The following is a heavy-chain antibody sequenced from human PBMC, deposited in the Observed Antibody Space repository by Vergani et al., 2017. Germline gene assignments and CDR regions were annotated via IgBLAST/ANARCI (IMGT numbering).Heavy chain of an antibody. D-gene: IGHD5-12*01. V-gene: IGHV3-23*01. Sequence: EVKLLESGGDLVQPGGSLRLSCAASGFTFNQYDMNWVRQAPGKGLEWVSGISGSGVSTYYAGSGKGRFTISRDRYKNTLYLQMNSLSAGDTAVYYCAKANPRNSGYDYLYYYHAMDVWGQGTTVTVSS. CDR3: AKANPRNSGYDYLYYYHAMDV. CDR1: GFTFNQYD. J-gene: IGHJ6*02. CDR2: ISGSGVST.